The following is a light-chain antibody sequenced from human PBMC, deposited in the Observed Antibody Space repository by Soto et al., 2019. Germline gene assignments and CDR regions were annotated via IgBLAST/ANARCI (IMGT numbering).Light chain of an antibody. Sequence: QSVLTQPPSASGSPGQSVTISCTGTSSDVGGYNYVSWYQHHPGKAPKLMIYEVSKRPSGVPDRFSGSKSGNTASLTVSGLQDEDEADYYCSSYAGSNNRGVFGSGTKVTV. CDR1: SSDVGGYNY. CDR2: EVS. V-gene: IGLV2-8*01. J-gene: IGLJ1*01. CDR3: SSYAGSNNRGV.